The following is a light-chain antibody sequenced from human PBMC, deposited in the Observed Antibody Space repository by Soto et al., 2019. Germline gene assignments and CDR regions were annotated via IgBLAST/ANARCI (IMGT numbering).Light chain of an antibody. CDR2: STI. V-gene: IGLV7-43*01. Sequence: QAVVTQEPSLTVSPGGTVTLTCASSTGEVTSGHYPNWFQQKPGQAPRALVYSTINNHPWTPARFSGSLLGGKAALTLSGVQPEDEAEYYCLLYYGDFYVFGTGTKLTVL. CDR3: LLYYGDFYV. CDR1: TGEVTSGHY. J-gene: IGLJ1*01.